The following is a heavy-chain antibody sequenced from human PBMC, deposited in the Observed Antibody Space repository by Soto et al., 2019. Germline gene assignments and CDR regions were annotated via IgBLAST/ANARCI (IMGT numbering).Heavy chain of an antibody. Sequence: GGSLRLSCAASGFTFSSYGMNWVRQAPGKGLEWVSHISGSSIYIHYADSVRGRFTISRDNAKNSVYLQMDSLRVEDTAVYYCAREGALKPFSSWGQGALVTVSS. CDR2: ISGSSIYI. CDR3: AREGALKPFSS. CDR1: GFTFSSYG. J-gene: IGHJ5*02. V-gene: IGHV3-21*01.